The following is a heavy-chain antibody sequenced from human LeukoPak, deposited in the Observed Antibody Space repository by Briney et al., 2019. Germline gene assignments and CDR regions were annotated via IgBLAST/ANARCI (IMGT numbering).Heavy chain of an antibody. D-gene: IGHD3-22*01. Sequence: ASVKVSCKASGYSFTGYYIHWVRQAPGQGLEWMGWINPNSGGTNYAQKFQGRVTMTRDTSMSTAYLELSSLRSDDTAVYYCARDGHYYDSSGYHRPPNWFDPWGQGTLVTVSS. CDR1: GYSFTGYY. J-gene: IGHJ5*02. CDR3: ARDGHYYDSSGYHRPPNWFDP. V-gene: IGHV1-2*02. CDR2: INPNSGGT.